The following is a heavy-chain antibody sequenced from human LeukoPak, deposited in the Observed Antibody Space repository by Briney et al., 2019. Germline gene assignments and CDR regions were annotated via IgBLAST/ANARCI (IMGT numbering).Heavy chain of an antibody. CDR1: GFTFSSYN. J-gene: IGHJ4*02. Sequence: GGSLRLSCAASGFTFSSYNMNWVRQAPGKGLEWVSSISSSSSYIYYAESVKGRFTISRDNAENSLYLQMNSLRAEDTAVYYCARDGACNTTRCFTYYYDYWGQGTLVTVSS. V-gene: IGHV3-21*01. CDR2: ISSSSSYI. CDR3: ARDGACNTTRCFTYYYDY. D-gene: IGHD2-2*02.